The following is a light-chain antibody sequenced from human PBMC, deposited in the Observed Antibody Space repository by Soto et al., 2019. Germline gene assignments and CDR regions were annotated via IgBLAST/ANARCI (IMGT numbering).Light chain of an antibody. CDR2: KAS. V-gene: IGKV1-5*03. Sequence: DIQMTQSPSTLSASVGDTVTITCRASQNIRTSLAWYQQKPGKAPKLLIYKASTLESGVPSRFSGSGSGTEFTLTISSLQPDDFVTYFCQQYNYYLWTFGQGTKVEIK. CDR3: QQYNYYLWT. CDR1: QNIRTS. J-gene: IGKJ1*01.